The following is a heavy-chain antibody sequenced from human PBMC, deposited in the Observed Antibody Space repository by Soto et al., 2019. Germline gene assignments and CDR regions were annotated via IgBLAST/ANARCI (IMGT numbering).Heavy chain of an antibody. Sequence: PSETLSLTCTVSGGSISSGDYYWSWIRQHPGKGLEWIGYIYYSGSTYYNPSLKSRVTISVDTSKNQFSLKLSSVTAADTAVYYCARSPSAGYDILTGYYDSPASFDYWGQGTLVTVSS. CDR3: ARSPSAGYDILTGYYDSPASFDY. J-gene: IGHJ4*02. V-gene: IGHV4-31*03. CDR1: GGSISSGDYY. D-gene: IGHD3-9*01. CDR2: IYYSGST.